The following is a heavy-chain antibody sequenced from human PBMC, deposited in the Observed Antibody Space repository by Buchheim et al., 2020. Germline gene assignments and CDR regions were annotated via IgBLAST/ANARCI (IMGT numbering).Heavy chain of an antibody. CDR2: ISSSSSTI. CDR1: GFTFSSYS. V-gene: IGHV3-48*01. J-gene: IGHJ6*03. D-gene: IGHD6-19*01. CDR3: AREALEQWLAYYYYYYMDV. Sequence: EVQLVESGGGLVQPGGSLRLSCAASGFTFSSYSMNWVRQAPGKGLEWVSYISSSSSTIYYAESVKGRFTISRDNAKNSLYLQMNSLRAEDTAVYYCAREALEQWLAYYYYYYMDVWGKGTT.